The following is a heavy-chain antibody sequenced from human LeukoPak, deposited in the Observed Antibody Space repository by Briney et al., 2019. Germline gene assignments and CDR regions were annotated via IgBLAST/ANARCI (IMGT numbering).Heavy chain of an antibody. J-gene: IGHJ4*02. Sequence: GGSLRLSCAASGFTFSSYAMSWVRQAPGKGLEWVSAISGSGGSTYYADSVKGRFTISRDNSKNTLYLPMNSLRAEDTAVYYCAKAWAAAGTFDYWGQGTLVTVSS. D-gene: IGHD6-13*01. V-gene: IGHV3-23*01. CDR3: AKAWAAAGTFDY. CDR2: ISGSGGST. CDR1: GFTFSSYA.